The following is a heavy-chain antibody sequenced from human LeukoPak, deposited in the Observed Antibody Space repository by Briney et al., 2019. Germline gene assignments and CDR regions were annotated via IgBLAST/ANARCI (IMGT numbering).Heavy chain of an antibody. CDR1: GYTFTGYY. CDR3: ARDQGIVVVVAAEFDY. CDR2: INPNSGGT. J-gene: IGHJ4*02. D-gene: IGHD2-15*01. V-gene: IGHV1-2*02. Sequence: ASVKVSCKASGYTFTGYYMHWVRQAPGQGLEWMGWINPNSGGTNYAQKFQGRVTMTRDTSISTAYMELSRLRSDDTAVYYCARDQGIVVVVAAEFDYWGQGTLVTVSS.